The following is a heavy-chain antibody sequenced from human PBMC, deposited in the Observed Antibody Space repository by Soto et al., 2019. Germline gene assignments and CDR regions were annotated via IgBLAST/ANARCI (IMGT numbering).Heavy chain of an antibody. J-gene: IGHJ4*02. D-gene: IGHD4-17*01. V-gene: IGHV5-51*01. Sequence: AGESLKISCRGSGYSFTTYWIGWVRQMPGKGLEWMGIIYPGDSDTKYSPSFQGQVTISADKSISTAYLQWSSLKASDTAIYYCARRCTASTVTTFDYWGQGTLVTVSS. CDR2: IYPGDSDT. CDR3: ARRCTASTVTTFDY. CDR1: GYSFTTYW.